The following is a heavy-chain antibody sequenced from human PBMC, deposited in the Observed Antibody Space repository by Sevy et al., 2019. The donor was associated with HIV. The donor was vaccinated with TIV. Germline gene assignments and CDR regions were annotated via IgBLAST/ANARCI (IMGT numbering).Heavy chain of an antibody. CDR2: ISYDGSNK. CDR1: GFTFSNYA. Sequence: GGSLRLSCEASGFTFSNYAMHWVRQTPGKGLEWVAGISYDGSNKYYADSVKGRFTISRDNSKNTLYLQMNSLRGEDTAVNYCARAKGNDYGDYIDSWGQGTLVTVSS. CDR3: ARAKGNDYGDYIDS. D-gene: IGHD4-17*01. V-gene: IGHV3-30-3*01. J-gene: IGHJ4*02.